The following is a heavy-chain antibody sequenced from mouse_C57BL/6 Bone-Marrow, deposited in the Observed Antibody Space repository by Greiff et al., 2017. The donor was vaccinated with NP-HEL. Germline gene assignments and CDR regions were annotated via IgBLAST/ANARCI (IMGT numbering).Heavy chain of an antibody. CDR3: AREVNYDGYYAYFDY. CDR2: IDPSDSYT. J-gene: IGHJ2*01. D-gene: IGHD2-3*01. CDR1: GYTFTSYW. V-gene: IGHV1-50*01. Sequence: QVQLKESGAELVKPGASVKLSCKASGYTFTSYWMQWVKQRPGQGLEWIGEIDPSDSYTNYNQKFKGKATLTVDTSSSTAYMQLSSLTSEDSAVYYCAREVNYDGYYAYFDYWGQGTTLTVSS.